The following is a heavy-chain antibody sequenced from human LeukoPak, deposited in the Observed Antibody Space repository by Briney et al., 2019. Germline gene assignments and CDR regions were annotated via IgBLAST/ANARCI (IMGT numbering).Heavy chain of an antibody. D-gene: IGHD6-19*01. CDR2: IYSGGST. CDR3: AREGPYSSGWYYFDY. V-gene: IGHV3-66*01. Sequence: GGSLTLSCAASGFTVSSNYMSWVRQAPGKGLEWVSVIYSGGSTYYADSVKGRFTISRDNSKNTLYLQMNSLRAEDTAVYYCAREGPYSSGWYYFDYWGQGTLVTVSS. CDR1: GFTVSSNY. J-gene: IGHJ4*02.